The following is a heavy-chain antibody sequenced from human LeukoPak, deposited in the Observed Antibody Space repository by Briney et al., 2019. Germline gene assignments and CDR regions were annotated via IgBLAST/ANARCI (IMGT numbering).Heavy chain of an antibody. CDR2: IYYSGST. CDR3: ARQQLLWFGELLHFDY. V-gene: IGHV4-31*03. D-gene: IGHD3-10*01. Sequence: SQTLSLTCTVSGGSISSGGYYWSWIRQHPGKGLEWIGYIYYSGSTYYNPSLKSRVTISVDTSKNQFSLKLSSVTAADTAVYYCARQQLLWFGELLHFDYWGQGTLVTVSS. J-gene: IGHJ4*02. CDR1: GGSISSGGYY.